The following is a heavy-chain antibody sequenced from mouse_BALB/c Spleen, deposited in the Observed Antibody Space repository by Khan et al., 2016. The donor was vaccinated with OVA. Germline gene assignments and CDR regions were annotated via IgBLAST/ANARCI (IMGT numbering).Heavy chain of an antibody. CDR1: GYTFTSYW. V-gene: IGHV1-7*01. CDR3: TNHGSSSAWFTY. CDR2: INPSTDYT. Sequence: QVQLQQSGAELAKPGASVKMSCKASGYTFTSYWMHWVKQRPGQGLEWIGYINPSTDYTESNQKFKDKATLTAAKSSSTAYMQLTSLTSEDSAVYYCTNHGSSSAWFTYWGQGTLVTVAA. D-gene: IGHD1-1*01. J-gene: IGHJ3*01.